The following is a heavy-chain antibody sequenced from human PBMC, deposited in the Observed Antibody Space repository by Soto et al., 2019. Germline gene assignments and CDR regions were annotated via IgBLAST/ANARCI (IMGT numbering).Heavy chain of an antibody. CDR1: GYTFTSYY. CDR2: INPSGGST. J-gene: IGHJ4*02. Sequence: GASVKVSCKASGYTFTSYYMHWVRQAPGQGLEWMGIINPSGGSTSYAQKFQGRVTISVDTSKNQFSLRLTSVTAADTAVYYCARHFGSWVREIDFWGRGTLVTVSS. D-gene: IGHD3-16*01. V-gene: IGHV1-46*01. CDR3: ARHFGSWVREIDF.